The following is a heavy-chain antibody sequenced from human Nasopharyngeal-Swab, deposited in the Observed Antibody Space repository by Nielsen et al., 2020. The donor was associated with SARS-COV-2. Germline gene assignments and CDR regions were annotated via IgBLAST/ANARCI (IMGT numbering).Heavy chain of an antibody. CDR1: GFTVSSNY. CDR3: AREVRGSYWPAFDI. Sequence: GESLKISCAASGFTVSSNYMSWVRQAPGKGLEWVANIKQDGSEKYYVDSVKGRFTISRDNAKNSLYLQMNSLRAEDTAVYYCAREVRGSYWPAFDIWGQGTMVTVS. CDR2: IKQDGSEK. J-gene: IGHJ3*02. V-gene: IGHV3-7*01. D-gene: IGHD1-26*01.